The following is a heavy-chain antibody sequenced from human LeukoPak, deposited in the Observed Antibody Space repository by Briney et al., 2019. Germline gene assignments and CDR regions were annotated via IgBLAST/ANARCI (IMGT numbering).Heavy chain of an antibody. CDR1: GYSISSGYY. CDR3: AILGIETAFDI. J-gene: IGHJ3*02. V-gene: IGHV4-38-2*01. D-gene: IGHD7-27*01. Sequence: SETLSLTCAVSGYSISSGYYWVWIRQPPGKGLEWIGSIYHSGSTYYNPSLKSRVTISVDTSKNQFSLKLRSVTAADTAVYYCAILGIETAFDIWGQGTMVTVSS. CDR2: IYHSGST.